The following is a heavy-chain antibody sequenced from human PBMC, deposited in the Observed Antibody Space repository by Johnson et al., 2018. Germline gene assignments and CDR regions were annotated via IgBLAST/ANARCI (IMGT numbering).Heavy chain of an antibody. Sequence: VQLVESGGGLVQPGRSLRLSCTASGFTFSDYVMHWVRPGPGKGLEWLAVISYDGKKKDYADYVKDRYIISRDNSTKTLFLQMSSLRPEDTAVYYCARAAEPYYYFYYMDVWGKGTTVTVSS. CDR1: GFTFSDYV. J-gene: IGHJ6*03. D-gene: IGHD1-14*01. CDR3: ARAAEPYYYFYYMDV. V-gene: IGHV3-30*03. CDR2: ISYDGKKK.